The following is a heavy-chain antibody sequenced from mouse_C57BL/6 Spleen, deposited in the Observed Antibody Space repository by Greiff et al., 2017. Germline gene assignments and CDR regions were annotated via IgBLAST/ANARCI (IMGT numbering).Heavy chain of an antibody. J-gene: IGHJ4*01. Sequence: QVQLQQSGPELVKPGASVKISCKASGYSFTSYYIHWVKQRPGQGLEWIGWIYPGSGNTKYNEKFKGKATMTADKSSRTAYMQLRGLPSEVSSVYFCARRTTVVARGAMDYWGQGTSVTVSS. D-gene: IGHD1-1*01. V-gene: IGHV1-66*01. CDR1: GYSFTSYY. CDR2: IYPGSGNT. CDR3: ARRTTVVARGAMDY.